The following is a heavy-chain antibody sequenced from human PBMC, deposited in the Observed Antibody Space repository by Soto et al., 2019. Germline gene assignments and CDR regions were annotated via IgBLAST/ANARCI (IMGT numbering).Heavy chain of an antibody. CDR2: IDGSGGIT. Sequence: GGSLRLSCAASGFTFGTTDMSWVRQAPGEGLEWVSTIDGSGGITYYADSVKGRLTISRDNSRNTVYLQMNSLRGDDTALYYCVKNSGWFNTWGQGAMVTV. J-gene: IGHJ5*02. V-gene: IGHV3-23*01. CDR3: VKNSGWFNT. CDR1: GFTFGTTD. D-gene: IGHD3-10*01.